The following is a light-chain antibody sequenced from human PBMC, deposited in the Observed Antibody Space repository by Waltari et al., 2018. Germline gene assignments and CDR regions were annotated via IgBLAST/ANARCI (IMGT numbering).Light chain of an antibody. CDR1: SPNIGAGND. CDR3: QSFDSNLNGGVL. CDR2: GNT. V-gene: IGLV1-40*01. J-gene: IGLJ2*01. Sequence: QSVLTQPPSVSGAPGQRVTISCTGSSPNIGAGNDVHWYQHLPGTAPNLLIYGNTDRPSGVPDRFSGSKSGTSASLAITGLRAEDEANYYCQSFDSNLNGGVLFGGGTKLTVL.